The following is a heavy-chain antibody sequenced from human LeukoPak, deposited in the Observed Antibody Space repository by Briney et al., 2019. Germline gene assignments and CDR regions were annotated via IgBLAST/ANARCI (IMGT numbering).Heavy chain of an antibody. V-gene: IGHV3-23*01. Sequence: GGSLRLSCAASGFTSSSYAMNWVRQAPGKGLEWVSGISGGGGGTYYAGSVKGRFTISRDNSKNTLYLQMNSLRAEDTAVYYCAKDPSPFDYWGQGTLVTVSS. CDR2: ISGGGGGT. CDR3: AKDPSPFDY. J-gene: IGHJ4*02. CDR1: GFTSSSYA.